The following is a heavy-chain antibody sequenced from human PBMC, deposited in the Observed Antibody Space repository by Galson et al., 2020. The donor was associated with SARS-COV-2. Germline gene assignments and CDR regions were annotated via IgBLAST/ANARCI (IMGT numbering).Heavy chain of an antibody. D-gene: IGHD1-26*01. V-gene: IGHV3-74*01. Sequence: GGSLRLSCAASGFSFSSYWMHWVRQVPGKGLVWVSRMNSDGSSAIYADSVKGRFTISRDNAKNTLYLYLRSLRAEDTALYYCARGPRGKEGYSGTSHSLDNWGQGTLVTVSS. CDR3: ARGPRGKEGYSGTSHSLDN. CDR1: GFSFSSYW. J-gene: IGHJ4*02. CDR2: MNSDGSSA.